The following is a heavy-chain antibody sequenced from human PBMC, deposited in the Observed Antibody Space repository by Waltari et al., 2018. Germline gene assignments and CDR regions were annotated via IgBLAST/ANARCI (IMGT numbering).Heavy chain of an antibody. V-gene: IGHV4-34*01. J-gene: IGHJ6*03. CDR3: ASIPSGYYYYMDV. Sequence: QVQLQQWGAGLLKPSETLSLTCAVYGGSFSGYYWSWIRQPPGKGLEWIGEINHSGSTNYNPSLKSRVTISVDTSKNQFSLKLSSVTAADTAVYYCASIPSGYYYYMDVWGKGTTVTVSS. CDR2: INHSGST. CDR1: GGSFSGYY.